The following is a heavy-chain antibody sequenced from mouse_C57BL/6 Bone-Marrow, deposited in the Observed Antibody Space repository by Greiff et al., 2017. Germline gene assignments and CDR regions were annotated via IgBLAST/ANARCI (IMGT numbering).Heavy chain of an antibody. V-gene: IGHV15-2*01. CDR2: ILPSIGSP. D-gene: IGHD2-1*01. CDR1: DSEVFPIAY. J-gene: IGHJ1*03. CDR3: ARPAQYGNYRDFDV. Sequence: QVQLQQSGSELRSPGSSVKLSCKDFDSEVFPIAYMSWVRQKPGPGFEWLGGILPSIGSPIYGEKFEDKATVDADTLSNTAYLELNSLTSEDSASYYCARPAQYGNYRDFDVWGTGTTGTVSS.